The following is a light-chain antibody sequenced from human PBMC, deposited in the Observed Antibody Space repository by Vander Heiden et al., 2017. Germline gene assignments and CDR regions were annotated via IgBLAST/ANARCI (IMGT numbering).Light chain of an antibody. CDR3: QAWDSSTVV. CDR1: KWGDKY. CDR2: QDS. Sequence: SYDLPQPPSVSVSPGQTASITCSGDKWGDKYACWYQQKPGQALVLVIYQDSKRPSGIPERFSCSNSGNTATLTISGTQAMDEADYYCQAWDSSTVVFGGGTKLTVL. V-gene: IGLV3-1*01. J-gene: IGLJ2*01.